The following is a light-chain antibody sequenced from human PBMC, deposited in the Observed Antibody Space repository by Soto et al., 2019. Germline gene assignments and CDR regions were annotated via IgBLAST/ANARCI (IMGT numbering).Light chain of an antibody. CDR2: GAS. Sequence: EIVMTQSPATLSVSPGERAILSCRASQSVSTNLGWYQQKPGQAPSLLIFGASTRATGIPARFSGSGSGTEFTLTISSLQSEDSAVYYCQQYNNWPPFTFGQGTRLEIK. V-gene: IGKV3-15*01. J-gene: IGKJ5*01. CDR1: QSVSTN. CDR3: QQYNNWPPFT.